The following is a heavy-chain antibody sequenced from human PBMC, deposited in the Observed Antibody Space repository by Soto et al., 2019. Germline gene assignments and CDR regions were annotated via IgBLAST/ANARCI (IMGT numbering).Heavy chain of an antibody. CDR2: IWYDGSTK. CDR3: ARADCTGAYCYSWPFNYGVDV. CDR1: GFTFNTYG. V-gene: IGHV3-33*08. D-gene: IGHD2-15*01. Sequence: QVQLVESGGGVVQPGGSLRLSCTTYGFTFNTYGMHWVRQAPGKGLEWVAIIWYDGSTKYYADSVKGRFTISRDNSKNTLYLQMKSLRAEDTALYYCARADCTGAYCYSWPFNYGVDVWGQWTTVTLSS. J-gene: IGHJ6*02.